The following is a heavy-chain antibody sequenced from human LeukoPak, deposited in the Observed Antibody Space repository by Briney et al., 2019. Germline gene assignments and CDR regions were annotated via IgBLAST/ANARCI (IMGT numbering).Heavy chain of an antibody. V-gene: IGHV3-23*01. CDR3: AKDCSSTSCLDAFDI. CDR2: ISGCGGST. J-gene: IGHJ3*02. D-gene: IGHD2-2*01. CDR1: GFTFSSYG. Sequence: GGSLRLSCAASGFTFSSYGMSWVGQAPGNGREWVSAISGCGGSTYYADSVKGRFTISRDNSKNTLYLQMNSLRAEDTAVYYCAKDCSSTSCLDAFDIWGQGTMVTVSS.